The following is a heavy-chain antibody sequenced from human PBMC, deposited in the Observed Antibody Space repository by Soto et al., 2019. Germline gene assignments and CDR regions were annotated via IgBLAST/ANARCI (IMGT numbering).Heavy chain of an antibody. J-gene: IGHJ4*02. V-gene: IGHV3-23*01. D-gene: IGHD6-19*01. Sequence: EAQLLESGGDLVQSGGSLRLSCAGSGFTFSIYGMTWVRQAPGKGLEWVSAISGSGGSTYYADSVKGRFTISRDNSNNTLFLQMNILRVEDTAVYYCAKRDQQCWGQGTLVTVSS. CDR3: AKRDQQC. CDR2: ISGSGGST. CDR1: GFTFSIYG.